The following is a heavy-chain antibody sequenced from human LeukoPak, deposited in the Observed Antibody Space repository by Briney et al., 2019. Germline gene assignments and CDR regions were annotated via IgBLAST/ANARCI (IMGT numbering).Heavy chain of an antibody. V-gene: IGHV1-18*01. CDR1: GYTFTSYG. D-gene: IGHD3-9*01. Sequence: GASVKVSCKASGYTFTSYGISWVRQAPGQGLEWMGWISAYNGNTNYAQKLQGRVTMTTDTSTSTAYMELRSLRSEDTAVYYCARGRGRNYDILTGYYYYYYGMDVWGQGTTVTVSS. CDR2: ISAYNGNT. CDR3: ARGRGRNYDILTGYYYYYYGMDV. J-gene: IGHJ6*02.